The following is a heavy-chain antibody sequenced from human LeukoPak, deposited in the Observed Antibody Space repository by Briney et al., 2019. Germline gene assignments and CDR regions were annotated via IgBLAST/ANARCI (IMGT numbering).Heavy chain of an antibody. V-gene: IGHV1-3*01. CDR1: GYTFSSYA. Sequence: ASVKVSCKASGYTFSSYAMQWVRQAPGQRLEWMGWINAGNGDTKYAQKFQGRVTITRDTSASTAYMDLSSLRSEDTAVYYCAIHCTGGSCSRSYYFDYWGQGTLDTVSS. CDR2: INAGNGDT. CDR3: AIHCTGGSCSRSYYFDY. D-gene: IGHD2-15*01. J-gene: IGHJ4*02.